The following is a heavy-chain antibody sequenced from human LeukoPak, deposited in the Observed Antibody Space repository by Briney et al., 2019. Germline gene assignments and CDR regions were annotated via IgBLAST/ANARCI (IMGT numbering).Heavy chain of an antibody. D-gene: IGHD3-16*01. V-gene: IGHV3-23*01. CDR3: ARGVSD. Sequence: GGSLRLTCATSGFTFNIYAMNWVRQAPGKGLEWVSIISGNGINTYYADSVKGRFTISRDDSKNTLYLQMNSLRVDDTAIYYCARGVSDWGQGTLVTVAS. CDR1: GFTFNIYA. CDR2: ISGNGINT. J-gene: IGHJ4*02.